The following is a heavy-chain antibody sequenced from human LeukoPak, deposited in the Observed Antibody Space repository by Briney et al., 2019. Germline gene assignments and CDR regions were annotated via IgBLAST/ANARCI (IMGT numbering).Heavy chain of an antibody. Sequence: GGSLRLSCAASGFTFSSYGMHWVRQAPGKGLEWVAFIRYDGSNKYYADSVKGRFTISRDNSKNTLYLQMNSLRAEDTAVYYCAKEEVRGVISPRRGNRFDYWGQGTLVTVSS. J-gene: IGHJ4*02. CDR2: IRYDGSNK. CDR3: AKEEVRGVISPRRGNRFDY. V-gene: IGHV3-30*02. CDR1: GFTFSSYG. D-gene: IGHD3-10*01.